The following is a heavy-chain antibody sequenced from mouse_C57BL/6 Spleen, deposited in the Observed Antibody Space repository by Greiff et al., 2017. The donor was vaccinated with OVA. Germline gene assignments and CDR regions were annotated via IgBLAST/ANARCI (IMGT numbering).Heavy chain of an antibody. V-gene: IGHV1-39*01. Sequence: VQLKESGPELVKPGASVKISCKASGYSFTDYNMNWVKQSNGKSLEWIGVINPNYGTTSYNQKFKGKATLTVDQSSSTAYMQLNSLTSEDSAVYYCARGVTTVVATPMDYWGQGTSVTVSS. CDR2: INPNYGTT. CDR3: ARGVTTVVATPMDY. CDR1: GYSFTDYN. J-gene: IGHJ4*01. D-gene: IGHD1-1*01.